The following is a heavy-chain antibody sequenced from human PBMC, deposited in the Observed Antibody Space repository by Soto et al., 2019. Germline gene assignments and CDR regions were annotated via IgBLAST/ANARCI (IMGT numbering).Heavy chain of an antibody. CDR2: THYTGNT. CDR1: SDSISSYY. J-gene: IGHJ4*02. V-gene: IGHV4-59*01. CDR3: ARGRDGYTTSFFDY. D-gene: IGHD5-18*01. Sequence: SETLTLTGTVSSDSISSYYWNWSRQPPGKGLEWIGYTHYTGNTNYNPSFRRRLTMSVDASQNQFSLKLNCVTAAATAVYYCARGRDGYTTSFFDYWGLGTLVTVSS.